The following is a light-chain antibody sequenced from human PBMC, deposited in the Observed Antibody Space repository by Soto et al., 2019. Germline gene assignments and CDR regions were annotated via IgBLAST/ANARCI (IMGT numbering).Light chain of an antibody. CDR2: DAS. CDR1: QTVSNSY. Sequence: EIVLTQSPGTLSLSPGETATLSCRASQTVSNSYLAWYQQKPGQAPRLLIYDASNRATGIPARFSGSGSGTDFTLTISSLEPEDFAVYYCQQRSNWPTTFGQGTRLEIK. J-gene: IGKJ5*01. V-gene: IGKV3-11*01. CDR3: QQRSNWPTT.